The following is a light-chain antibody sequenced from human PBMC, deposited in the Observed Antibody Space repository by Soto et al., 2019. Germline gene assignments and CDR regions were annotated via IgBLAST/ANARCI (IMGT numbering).Light chain of an antibody. Sequence: EIVMTQSPATLSVSPGERATLSCRASQSICSSLAWYQQKPGQAPRFLIYDASTRSTGVPARFSGSGSGTEFTLTISSLQSEDFAVYYCQQYNNWPSWTFGQGTKVDIK. CDR1: QSICSS. V-gene: IGKV3-15*01. J-gene: IGKJ1*01. CDR3: QQYNNWPSWT. CDR2: DAS.